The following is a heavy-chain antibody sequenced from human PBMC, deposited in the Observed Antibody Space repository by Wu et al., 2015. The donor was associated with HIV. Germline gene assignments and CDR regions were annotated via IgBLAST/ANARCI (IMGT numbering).Heavy chain of an antibody. CDR1: GYTFTGYY. V-gene: IGHV1-2*02. Sequence: EQSGGEVKKPGASVKVSCKASGYTFTGYYMHWVRQAPGQGLEWMGWINPNSGGTNYAQKFQGRVTMTRDTSISTAYMELSRLRSDDTAVYYCARDDYYDSSGYYSFDYWARERWSPSPQ. J-gene: IGHJ4*02. CDR3: ARDDYYDSSGYYSFDY. CDR2: INPNSGGT. D-gene: IGHD3-22*01.